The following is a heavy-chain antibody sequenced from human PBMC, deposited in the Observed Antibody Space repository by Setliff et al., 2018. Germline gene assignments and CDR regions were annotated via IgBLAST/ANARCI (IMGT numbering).Heavy chain of an antibody. CDR3: ARSDYGDYFAWDSYGMDV. D-gene: IGHD4-17*01. CDR2: IYPGDSDT. J-gene: IGHJ6*01. Sequence: PGESLKISCKGSGYSFTSYWIGWVRQMPGKGLEWMGIIYPGDSDTRYSPSFQGQVTISADRSTRTAYLQWSSLKASDTAFYYCARSDYGDYFAWDSYGMDVWG. CDR1: GYSFTSYW. V-gene: IGHV5-51*01.